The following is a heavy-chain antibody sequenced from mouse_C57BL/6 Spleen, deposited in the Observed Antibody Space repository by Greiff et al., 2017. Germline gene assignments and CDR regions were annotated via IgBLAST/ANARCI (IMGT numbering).Heavy chain of an antibody. V-gene: IGHV1-72*01. Sequence: QVQLQQSGAELVKPGASVKLSCKASGYTFTSYWMHWVKQRPGRGLEWIGRIDPNSGGTKYNEKFKSKATLTVDKASSTAYMQLSSLTSEDSAVYYCARANDGSSAYAMDYWGQGTSVTVSS. CDR2: IDPNSGGT. CDR3: ARANDGSSAYAMDY. D-gene: IGHD1-1*01. J-gene: IGHJ4*01. CDR1: GYTFTSYW.